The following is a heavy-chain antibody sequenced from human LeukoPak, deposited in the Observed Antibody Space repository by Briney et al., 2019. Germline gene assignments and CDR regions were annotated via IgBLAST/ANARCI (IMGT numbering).Heavy chain of an antibody. Sequence: ASVTVSCKASGYTFIAWHLHWVRRAPGQRFEWMGRINPESGDTNYAQNFQGRVAMTSDASITTAYMELSGLTPDDTAVYYCAREATFYYDADGSGVPSWFDPWGQGTLVTVSS. CDR2: INPESGDT. V-gene: IGHV1-2*06. CDR1: GYTFIAWH. D-gene: IGHD3-22*01. CDR3: AREATFYYDADGSGVPSWFDP. J-gene: IGHJ5*02.